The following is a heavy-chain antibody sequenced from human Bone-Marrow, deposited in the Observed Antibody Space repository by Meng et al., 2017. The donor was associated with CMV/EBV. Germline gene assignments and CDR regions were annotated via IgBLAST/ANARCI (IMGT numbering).Heavy chain of an antibody. Sequence: ESLKISCTVSGYSISSGYYWGRIRQPPGKGLEWIGSIYHSGSTYYNPSLKSRVTISVDTSKNQFSLKLSSVTAADTAVYYCARRPRVPAARSNFDYWGQGTLVTVSS. CDR3: ARRPRVPAARSNFDY. V-gene: IGHV4-38-2*02. J-gene: IGHJ4*02. CDR2: IYHSGST. CDR1: GYSISSGYY. D-gene: IGHD2-2*01.